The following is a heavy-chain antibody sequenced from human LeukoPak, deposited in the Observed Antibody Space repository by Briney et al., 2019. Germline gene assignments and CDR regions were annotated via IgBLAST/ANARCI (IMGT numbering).Heavy chain of an antibody. CDR1: GFTFSSYA. D-gene: IGHD4-17*01. J-gene: IGHJ4*02. V-gene: IGHV3-23*01. CDR2: ISGSGGST. CDR3: AKDPDYGDGGY. Sequence: GGSLRLSCAASGFTFSSYAMSWVRQAPGQGLEWVSAISGSGGSTYYADSVKGRFTISRDNSKNTLYLQMNSLRAEDTAVYYCAKDPDYGDGGYWGQGTLVTVSS.